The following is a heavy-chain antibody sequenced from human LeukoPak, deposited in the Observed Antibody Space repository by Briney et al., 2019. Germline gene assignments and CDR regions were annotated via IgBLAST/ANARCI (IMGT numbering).Heavy chain of an antibody. CDR1: GVTVSNNY. CDR2: IYSGGIT. D-gene: IGHD3-22*01. V-gene: IGHV3-53*01. Sequence: PGGSLRLSCAASGVTVSNNYMNWVRQAPGKGLEWVSVIYSGGITYYADSLTGRFTISRGNSKNTLYLQMNNLRAEDTAVYYCATHYYDSSGYYYDHAFDVWGQGTMVTVSS. J-gene: IGHJ3*01. CDR3: ATHYYDSSGYYYDHAFDV.